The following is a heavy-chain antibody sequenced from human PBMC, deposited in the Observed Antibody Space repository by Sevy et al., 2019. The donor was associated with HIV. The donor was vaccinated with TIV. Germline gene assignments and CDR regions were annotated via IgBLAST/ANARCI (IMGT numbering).Heavy chain of an antibody. D-gene: IGHD1-26*01. CDR3: AADIVGAAPGY. CDR1: GFTFTSSA. CDR2: IVVGSGNT. V-gene: IGHV1-58*01. J-gene: IGHJ4*02. Sequence: ASVKVSCKASGFTFTSSAVQWVRQARGQRLEWIGWIVVGSGNTNYAQKFQERVTITRDMSTSTAYMELSSLRSEDTAVYYCAADIVGAAPGYWGQGSLVTVSS.